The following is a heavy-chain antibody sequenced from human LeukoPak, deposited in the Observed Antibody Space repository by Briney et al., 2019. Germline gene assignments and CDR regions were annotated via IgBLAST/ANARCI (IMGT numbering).Heavy chain of an antibody. Sequence: PGGSLRLSCGASGFTFSSYWMHWVRQAPGKGLVWVSRINSDGSSTSYADSVKGRFTISRDNAKNTLYLQMNSLRAEDTAVYYCARVAWGSAADAFDIWGQGTMVTVSS. J-gene: IGHJ3*02. D-gene: IGHD3-16*01. V-gene: IGHV3-74*01. CDR3: ARVAWGSAADAFDI. CDR1: GFTFSSYW. CDR2: INSDGSST.